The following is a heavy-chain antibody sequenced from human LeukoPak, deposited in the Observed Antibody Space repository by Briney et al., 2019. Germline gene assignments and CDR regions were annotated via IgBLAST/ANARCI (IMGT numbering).Heavy chain of an antibody. CDR2: FSHSGST. D-gene: IGHD5-18*01. Sequence: SETLSLTCTVSGYSISSGYYWGWIRQPPGKGLEWIGSFSHSGSTYYNPSLKSRVAISVDTSKNQFSLKLSSVTAADTAVYYCARSFRYSYGANWFDPWGQGTLVTVSS. CDR1: GYSISSGYY. J-gene: IGHJ5*02. V-gene: IGHV4-38-2*02. CDR3: ARSFRYSYGANWFDP.